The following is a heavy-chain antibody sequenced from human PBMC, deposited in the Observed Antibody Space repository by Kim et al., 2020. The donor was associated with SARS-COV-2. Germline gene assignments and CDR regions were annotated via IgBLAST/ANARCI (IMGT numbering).Heavy chain of an antibody. D-gene: IGHD4-17*01. V-gene: IGHV1-58*01. J-gene: IGHJ4*02. CDR2: IVVGSGNT. CDR3: AAGELGTTVTTPLNNY. CDR1: GFTFTSSA. Sequence: SVKVSCKASGFTFTSSAVQWVRQARGQRLEWIGWIVVGSGNTNYAQKFQERVTITRDMSTSTAYMELSSLRSEDTAVYYCAAGELGTTVTTPLNNYWGQGTLVTVSS.